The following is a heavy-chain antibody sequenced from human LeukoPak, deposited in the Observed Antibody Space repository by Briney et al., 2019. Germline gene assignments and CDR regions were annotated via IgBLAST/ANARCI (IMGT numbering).Heavy chain of an antibody. J-gene: IGHJ5*02. CDR3: ARQLGGVPLRDRYCSSTSCSNWFDP. V-gene: IGHV5-51*01. Sequence: GEPLKISCKGSGYSFTSYWIGWVRQMPGKGLEWMGIIYPGDSDTRYSPSFQGQVTISADKSISTAYLQWSSLKASDTAMYYCARQLGGVPLRDRYCSSTSCSNWFDPWGQGTLVTVSS. CDR1: GYSFTSYW. D-gene: IGHD2-2*01. CDR2: IYPGDSDT.